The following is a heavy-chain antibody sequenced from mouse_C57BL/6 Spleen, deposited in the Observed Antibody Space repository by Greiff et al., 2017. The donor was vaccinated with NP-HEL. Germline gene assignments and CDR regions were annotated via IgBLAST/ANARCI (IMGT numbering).Heavy chain of an antibody. CDR2: ISSGGSYT. CDR1: GFTFSSYG. D-gene: IGHD1-1*01. J-gene: IGHJ3*01. CDR3: ARRDYGSSFFAY. Sequence: EVKLVESGGDLVKPGGSLKLSCAASGFTFSSYGMSWVRQTPDQRLEWVATISSGGSYTYYPDSVKGRFTISRDNAKNTLYLQMSSLKSEDTAMYYCARRDYGSSFFAYWGQGTLVTVSA. V-gene: IGHV5-6*02.